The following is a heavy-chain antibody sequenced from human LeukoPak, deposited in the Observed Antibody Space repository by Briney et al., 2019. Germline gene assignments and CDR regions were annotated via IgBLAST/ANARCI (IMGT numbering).Heavy chain of an antibody. V-gene: IGHV4-39*01. CDR3: ARRAVVPAAVSYFDN. D-gene: IGHD2-2*01. Sequence: PSETLSLTCTVSGGSISSSSYYWGWIRQPPGMGLEWIGNIYYSGSTYYNPSLKSRVTISMDTSKKQFSLRLASVTAADTAVYYCARRAVVPAAVSYFDNWGQGTLVTVSS. J-gene: IGHJ4*02. CDR1: GGSISSSSYY. CDR2: IYYSGST.